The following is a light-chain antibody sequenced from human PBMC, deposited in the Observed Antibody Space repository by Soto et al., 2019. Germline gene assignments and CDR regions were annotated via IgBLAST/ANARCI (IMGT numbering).Light chain of an antibody. Sequence: DIQMTQSPSSLSASVGDRVTITCRARQEISVYLAGYQQKPGKVPKLLIYSASTLQSGVPSRFSGSGSGTDFTLTISSLQPEDVATYYCQKFNTAPLTFGQGTRLEIK. J-gene: IGKJ5*01. V-gene: IGKV1-27*01. CDR3: QKFNTAPLT. CDR1: QEISVY. CDR2: SAS.